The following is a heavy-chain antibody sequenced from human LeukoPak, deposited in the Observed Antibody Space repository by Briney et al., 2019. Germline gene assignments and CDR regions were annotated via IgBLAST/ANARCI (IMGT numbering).Heavy chain of an antibody. Sequence: PGGSLRLSCAASGFTFDDYAMHWVRQAPGKGLEWVSRILGNGGTTYYADSVKGRFTISRDNSKNSLFLQMFSLRTEDTALYYCAKGTRDYGGLPRWYFDLWGRGTLVTVSS. CDR3: AKGTRDYGGLPRWYFDL. D-gene: IGHD4-23*01. J-gene: IGHJ2*01. CDR2: ILGNGGTT. V-gene: IGHV3-43*02. CDR1: GFTFDDYA.